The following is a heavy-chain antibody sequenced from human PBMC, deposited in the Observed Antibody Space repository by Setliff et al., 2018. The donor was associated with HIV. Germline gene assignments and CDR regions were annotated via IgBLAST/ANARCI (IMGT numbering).Heavy chain of an antibody. Sequence: PSETLSLTCAVSGVSINTGTYYTYYWTWIRQPAGKGLEWIGHVHTSGRTTYNPSLRSRVNISIDMSKNQFFLNLTSMSAADSAVYYCAILGMTTVGIGDVFDIWGQGTMITVSS. J-gene: IGHJ3*02. CDR2: VHTSGRT. V-gene: IGHV4-61*09. D-gene: IGHD4-17*01. CDR1: GVSINTGTYYTYY. CDR3: AILGMTTVGIGDVFDI.